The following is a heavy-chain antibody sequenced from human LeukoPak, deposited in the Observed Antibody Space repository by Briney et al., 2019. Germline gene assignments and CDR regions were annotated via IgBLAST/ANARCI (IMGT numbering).Heavy chain of an antibody. CDR2: ISGSGGST. Sequence: GGSLRLSCAASGFTFGNYAMTWVRQAPGKGLEWVSAISGSGGSTYYADSVKGRLTISRDNSKNTLYLQMNSLRAEDTAIYYCAISYSSSWYQGDWGQGTLVTVSS. CDR1: GFTFGNYA. CDR3: AISYSSSWYQGD. V-gene: IGHV3-23*01. J-gene: IGHJ4*02. D-gene: IGHD6-13*01.